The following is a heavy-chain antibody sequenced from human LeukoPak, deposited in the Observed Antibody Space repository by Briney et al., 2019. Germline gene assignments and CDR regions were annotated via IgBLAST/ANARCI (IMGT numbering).Heavy chain of an antibody. J-gene: IGHJ1*01. CDR1: GFTFSSYS. CDR2: ISSSGSTI. Sequence: GGSLRLSCAASGFTFSSYSMNWVRQAPGKGLEWVSYISSSGSTIYYADSVKGRFTISRDNAKNSLYLQMNSLRAEDTAVYYCAREENYGDYVGVAWPAFQHWGQGTLVTVSS. CDR3: AREENYGDYVGVAWPAFQH. V-gene: IGHV3-48*04. D-gene: IGHD4-17*01.